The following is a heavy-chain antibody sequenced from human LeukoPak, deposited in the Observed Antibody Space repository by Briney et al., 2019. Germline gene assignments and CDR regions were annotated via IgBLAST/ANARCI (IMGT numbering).Heavy chain of an antibody. Sequence: PPETLSLTCTVSGGSISSGSYSWSWFRQPAGKGLEWIGRIYTSGSTNYNPSLKSRVTISVDTSKNQFSLKLSSVTAADTAVYYCARRDYDFWSGYLGYWGQGTLVTVSS. V-gene: IGHV4-61*02. CDR1: GGSISSGSYS. CDR2: IYTSGST. J-gene: IGHJ4*02. CDR3: ARRDYDFWSGYLGY. D-gene: IGHD3-3*01.